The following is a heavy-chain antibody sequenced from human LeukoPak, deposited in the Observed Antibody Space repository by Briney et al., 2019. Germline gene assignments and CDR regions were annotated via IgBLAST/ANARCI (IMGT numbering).Heavy chain of an antibody. V-gene: IGHV3-48*01. CDR2: INGESHAI. D-gene: IGHD2-21*01. Sequence: GGSLRLSCAASGFTFSSFSMNWVRQAPGKGLEWISHINGESHAIYYADSVKGRFTISRDNAENSLYLQMNSLRVEDTALYYCARDRDWASDFWGQGTLVTVSS. CDR1: GFTFSSFS. CDR3: ARDRDWASDF. J-gene: IGHJ4*02.